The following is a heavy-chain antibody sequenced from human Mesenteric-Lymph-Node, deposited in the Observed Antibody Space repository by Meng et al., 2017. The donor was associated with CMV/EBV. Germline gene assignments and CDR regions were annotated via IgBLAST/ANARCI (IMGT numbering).Heavy chain of an antibody. V-gene: IGHV1-18*01. D-gene: IGHD1-7*01. Sequence: QVQLVQSGAEVRKPGSSVKVSGNPSVGTFKKDAVSGVLQAHGQGLEWMGWISAYNGNTDYAQKLQGRVTMTTDTSTSTAYMELRSLRSDDTAVYYCVGGGTTDWGQGTLVTVSS. CDR1: VGTFKKDA. CDR2: ISAYNGNT. CDR3: VGGGTTD. J-gene: IGHJ4*02.